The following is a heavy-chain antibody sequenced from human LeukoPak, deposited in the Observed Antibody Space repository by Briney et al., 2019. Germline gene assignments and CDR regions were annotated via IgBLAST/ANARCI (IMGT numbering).Heavy chain of an antibody. CDR2: VSAGGTNT. CDR3: ARINCSGGTCYDYFDD. V-gene: IGHV3-23*01. D-gene: IGHD2-15*01. J-gene: IGHJ4*02. Sequence: GGSLRLSCVGSPVAFGTSAMSWVRQAPGKGLEWVSAVSAGGTNTYYADSVEGRFTISRDNSKDTLYLHMDSLRVEDTAQYFCARINCSGGTCYDYFDDWGQGTLVTVSS. CDR1: PVAFGTSA.